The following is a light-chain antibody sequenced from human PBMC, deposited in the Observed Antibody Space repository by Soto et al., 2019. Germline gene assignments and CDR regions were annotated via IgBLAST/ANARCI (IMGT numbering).Light chain of an antibody. J-gene: IGKJ4*01. CDR2: DAS. CDR1: QIVTGNF. Sequence: EVVLTQSPGTLSLSPGEGATLSCRASQIVTGNFLAWYQQKPGQAPRLLMYDASTRATGIPDRFSGSGSGTDFTLIISSLQPDDFATYYCQQYKKYSTSGGGTKVDIK. V-gene: IGKV3-20*01. CDR3: QQYKKYST.